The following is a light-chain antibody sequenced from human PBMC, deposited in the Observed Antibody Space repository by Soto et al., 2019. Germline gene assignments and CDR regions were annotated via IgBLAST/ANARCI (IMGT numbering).Light chain of an antibody. V-gene: IGKV4-1*01. CDR1: QSVIYSSNNKNY. Sequence: DIVMTQSPDSLAVSLGERATINCRSSQSVIYSSNNKNYLAWYQQKPRQPPKLLIYWASFRESGVPDRFSGSGSGTDFTLTISSLQAEDVAVYYCQQYRTTPLTFGQGTKVEIK. CDR2: WAS. J-gene: IGKJ1*01. CDR3: QQYRTTPLT.